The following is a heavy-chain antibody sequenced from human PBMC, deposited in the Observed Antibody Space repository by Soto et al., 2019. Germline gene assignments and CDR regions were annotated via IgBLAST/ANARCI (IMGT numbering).Heavy chain of an antibody. CDR3: ARETMDFWRGRGVRYFDL. Sequence: QVQLQESGPGLVKPSQTLSLTCTVSGGSISSGGYYWSWIRQHPGKGLEWIGYIYYSGSTYYNPSLKSRVNISVDTSKNQFSLKLSSVTAADTAVYYCARETMDFWRGRGVRYFDLWGRGTLVTVSS. CDR1: GGSISSGGYY. D-gene: IGHD3-3*01. V-gene: IGHV4-31*03. CDR2: IYYSGST. J-gene: IGHJ2*01.